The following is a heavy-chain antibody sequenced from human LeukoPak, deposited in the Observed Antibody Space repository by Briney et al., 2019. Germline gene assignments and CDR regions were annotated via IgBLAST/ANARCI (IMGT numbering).Heavy chain of an antibody. Sequence: SQTLSLTCAISGDSVSSNSAAWNWIRQSPSRGLEWLGRTYYRSKWYNDYAVSVKSRITINPDTSKNQFSLQLNSVTPEDTAVYYCARASGIAAAGTPYYYYGMDVWGQGATVTVSS. J-gene: IGHJ6*02. CDR3: ARASGIAAAGTPYYYYGMDV. CDR1: GDSVSSNSAA. D-gene: IGHD6-13*01. CDR2: TYYRSKWYN. V-gene: IGHV6-1*01.